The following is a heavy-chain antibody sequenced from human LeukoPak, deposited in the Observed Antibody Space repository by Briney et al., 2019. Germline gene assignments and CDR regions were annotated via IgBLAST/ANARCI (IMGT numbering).Heavy chain of an antibody. D-gene: IGHD3-9*01. J-gene: IGHJ6*03. CDR2: ISGSGGST. V-gene: IGHV3-23*01. CDR1: RSTLRNYG. Sequence: GGTLRLSCAASRSTLRNYGMSWVRQAPGKGLEWVSAISGSGGSTYYADSVKGRFTISRDNSKNTLYLQMNSLRSEDTAVYYCARSLQRRVLRYFDWLLDDNYYYMDVWGKGTTVTISS. CDR3: ARSLQRRVLRYFDWLLDDNYYYMDV.